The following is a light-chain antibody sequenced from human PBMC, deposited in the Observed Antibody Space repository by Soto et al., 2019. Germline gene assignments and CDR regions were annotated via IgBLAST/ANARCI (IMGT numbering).Light chain of an antibody. Sequence: QSALTQPRSVSGSPGQSVTISCTGTSSAVGGYNVVSWYQQHPGKAPKLMIYDVTKRPSGVPDRFSGSKSGNTASLTISGLQADDEADYYCCSYAGRYTYVFGSGTKVTVL. CDR2: DVT. CDR3: CSYAGRYTYV. CDR1: SSAVGGYNV. J-gene: IGLJ1*01. V-gene: IGLV2-11*01.